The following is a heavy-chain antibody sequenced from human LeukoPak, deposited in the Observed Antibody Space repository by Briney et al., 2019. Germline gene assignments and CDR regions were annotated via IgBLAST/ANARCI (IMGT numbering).Heavy chain of an antibody. CDR2: IYYSGST. V-gene: IGHV4-39*01. CDR1: GGSISSYY. CDR3: ARSGSSWEDY. Sequence: PSETLSLTCTVSGGSISSYYWGWIRQPPGKGLEWIGSIYYSGSTYYNPSLKSRVTISVDTSKNQFSLKLSSVTAADTAVYYCARSGSSWEDYWGQGTLVTVSS. J-gene: IGHJ4*02. D-gene: IGHD6-13*01.